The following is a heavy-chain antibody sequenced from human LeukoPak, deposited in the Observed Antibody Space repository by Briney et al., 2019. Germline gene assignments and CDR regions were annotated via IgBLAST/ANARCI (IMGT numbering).Heavy chain of an antibody. CDR3: AGGGPGYMDV. J-gene: IGHJ6*03. Sequence: SETLSLTCAVYGGSFSGYYRSWIRQPPGKGLEWIGEINHSGSTNYNPSLKSRVTISVDTSKNQFSLKLSSVTAADTAVYYCAGGGPGYMDVWGKGTTVTVSS. CDR1: GGSFSGYY. CDR2: INHSGST. V-gene: IGHV4-34*01.